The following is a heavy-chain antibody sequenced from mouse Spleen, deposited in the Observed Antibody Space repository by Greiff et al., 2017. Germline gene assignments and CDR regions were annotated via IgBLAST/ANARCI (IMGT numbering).Heavy chain of an antibody. Sequence: QVQLQQPGAELVKPGASVKLSCKASGYTFTSYWMHWVKQRPGQGLEWIGEIDPSDSYTNYNQKFKGKATLTVDKSSSTAYMQLSSLTSEDSAVYYCASASYYGNDWGQGTTLTVSS. J-gene: IGHJ2*01. CDR2: IDPSDSYT. CDR3: ASASYYGND. D-gene: IGHD2-10*01. V-gene: IGHV1-69*02. CDR1: GYTFTSYW.